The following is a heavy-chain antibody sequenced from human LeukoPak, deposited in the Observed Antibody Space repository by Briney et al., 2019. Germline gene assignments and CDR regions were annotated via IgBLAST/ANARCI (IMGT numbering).Heavy chain of an antibody. CDR2: IYYSGST. CDR1: GGSISSSSYY. J-gene: IGHJ4*02. V-gene: IGHV4-39*07. D-gene: IGHD3-10*01. Sequence: SETLSLTCTVSGGSISSSSYYWGWIRQPPGKGLEWIGSIYYSGSTYYNPSLKSRVTISVDTSKNQFSLKLSSVTAADTAVYYCARGAYYYGSGTYYNVNYFDYWGQGTLVTVSS. CDR3: ARGAYYYGSGTYYNVNYFDY.